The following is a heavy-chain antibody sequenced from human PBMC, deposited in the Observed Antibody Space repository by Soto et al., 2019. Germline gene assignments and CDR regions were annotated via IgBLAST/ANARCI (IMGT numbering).Heavy chain of an antibody. CDR1: GGSISSGDYY. V-gene: IGHV4-30-4*01. D-gene: IGHD2-15*01. J-gene: IGHJ4*02. Sequence: QVQLQESGPGLVKPSQTLSLTCTVSGGSISSGDYYWSWIRQPPGKGLEWIGYIYYSGSTYYNPSLKSRVTISVDTSKDQFSLKLSSVTAADTAVYYCARARLGYCSGGSCYSPYFDYWGQGTLVTVSS. CDR2: IYYSGST. CDR3: ARARLGYCSGGSCYSPYFDY.